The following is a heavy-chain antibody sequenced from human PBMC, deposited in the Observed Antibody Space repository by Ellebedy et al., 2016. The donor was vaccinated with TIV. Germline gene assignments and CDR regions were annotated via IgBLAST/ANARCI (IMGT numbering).Heavy chain of an antibody. CDR1: GGTFSSYA. D-gene: IGHD4-17*01. CDR2: IIPIFGTA. CDR3: ATRPGLRYNWFDP. V-gene: IGHV1-69*13. Sequence: SVKVSXKASGGTFSSYAISWVRQAPGQGLEWMGGIIPIFGTANYAQKFQGRVTITADESTSTAYMELSSLRSEDTAVYYCATRPGLRYNWFDPWGQGTLVTVSS. J-gene: IGHJ5*02.